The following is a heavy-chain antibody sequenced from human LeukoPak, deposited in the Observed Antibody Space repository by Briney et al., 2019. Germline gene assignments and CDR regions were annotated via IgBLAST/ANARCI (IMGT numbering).Heavy chain of an antibody. D-gene: IGHD3-9*01. CDR2: IRYDGSSK. CDR1: GFTFSSYG. Sequence: GGSLRLSCAASGFTFSSYGMHWVRQAPGKGLEWVAFIRYDGSSKYYADSVKGRFTISRDNSKNTLYLQMNSLRAEDTAVYYCASSRDILTGYSSFDYWGQGTLVTVSS. V-gene: IGHV3-30*02. CDR3: ASSRDILTGYSSFDY. J-gene: IGHJ4*02.